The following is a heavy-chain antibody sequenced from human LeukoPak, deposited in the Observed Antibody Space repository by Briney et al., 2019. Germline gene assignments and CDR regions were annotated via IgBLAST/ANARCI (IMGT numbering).Heavy chain of an antibody. Sequence: SETLSLTCAVCGGSFSGYYWSWIRQPPGKGLEWIGEINHSGSTNYNPSLKSRVTISVDTSKNQFSLKLSSVTAADTAVYYCARGRRGYDSSGYSYYFDYWGQGTLVTVSS. CDR3: ARGRRGYDSSGYSYYFDY. CDR2: INHSGST. J-gene: IGHJ4*02. V-gene: IGHV4-34*01. CDR1: GGSFSGYY. D-gene: IGHD3-22*01.